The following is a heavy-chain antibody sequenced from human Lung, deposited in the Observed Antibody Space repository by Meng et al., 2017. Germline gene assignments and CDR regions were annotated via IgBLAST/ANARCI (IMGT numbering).Heavy chain of an antibody. Sequence: QVQRQKWGGGMLSPSATLSRTGVVSGGSFSDYCWRWIRQPPGKGREWIGESNHSRSTNYNPSLESRANISVDTSQNNLSLKLSSVTAADSAVYYCARGPTTMAHDFDYWGQGTLVTVSS. D-gene: IGHD4-11*01. CDR3: ARGPTTMAHDFDY. J-gene: IGHJ4*02. CDR2: SNHSRST. CDR1: GGSFSDYC. V-gene: IGHV4-34*01.